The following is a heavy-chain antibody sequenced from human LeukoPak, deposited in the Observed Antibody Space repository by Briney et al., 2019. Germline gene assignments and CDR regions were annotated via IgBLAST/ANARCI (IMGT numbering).Heavy chain of an antibody. D-gene: IGHD6-19*01. CDR3: TRRMSQWNDAFDI. CDR2: IRSKANTYAT. V-gene: IGHV3-73*01. CDR1: GFTFGGSA. Sequence: PGGSLRLSCAASGFTFGGSAMHWVRQASGKGLEWVGRIRSKANTYATAYAASVKGRFTISRDDSKNTAYLQMNRLKTEDTAVYYCTRRMSQWNDAFDIWGQGTMVTVSS. J-gene: IGHJ3*02.